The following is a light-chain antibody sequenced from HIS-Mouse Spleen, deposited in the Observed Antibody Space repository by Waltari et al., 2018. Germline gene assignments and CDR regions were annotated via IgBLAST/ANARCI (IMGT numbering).Light chain of an antibody. CDR1: PSVSSSY. V-gene: IGKV3-20*01. J-gene: IGKJ1*01. CDR2: GAS. Sequence: EIVLTQSPGTLSLSPGERAPLSCRASPSVSSSYLAWYQQKPGQAPRLLIYGASSRATGIPDRFSGSGSGTDFTLTISRLEPEDFAVYYCQQYGSSPPWTFGQGTKVEIK. CDR3: QQYGSSPPWT.